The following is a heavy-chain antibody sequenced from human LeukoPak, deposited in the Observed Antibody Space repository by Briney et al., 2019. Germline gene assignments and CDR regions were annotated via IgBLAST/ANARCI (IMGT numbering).Heavy chain of an antibody. V-gene: IGHV3-23*01. J-gene: IGHJ4*02. CDR3: AKVRYFDWLLGDY. D-gene: IGHD3-9*01. CDR2: ISGSGGST. Sequence: GGSLRLSCAASGFTFSSYAMSWVRQAPGKGLEWVSAISGSGGSTYYADSVKGRFTISRDNSKNTLYLQMNSLKAEDTAVYYCAKVRYFDWLLGDYWGQGTLVTVSS. CDR1: GFTFSSYA.